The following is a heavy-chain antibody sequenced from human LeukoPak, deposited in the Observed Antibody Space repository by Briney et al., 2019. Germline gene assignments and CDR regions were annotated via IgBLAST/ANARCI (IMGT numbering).Heavy chain of an antibody. CDR1: GFTFSDYA. CDR3: ARVPSAYCSSTSCEFDF. D-gene: IGHD2-2*01. CDR2: ISDSGGST. Sequence: PGGSLRLSCVASGFTFSDYAMSWVRQAPGKGLEWVSGISDSGGSTYYADSVKGRCTISRDNSKNTVSLQMNNLRAEDTAVYYCARVPSAYCSSTSCEFDFWGQGTLVTVSS. V-gene: IGHV3-23*01. J-gene: IGHJ4*02.